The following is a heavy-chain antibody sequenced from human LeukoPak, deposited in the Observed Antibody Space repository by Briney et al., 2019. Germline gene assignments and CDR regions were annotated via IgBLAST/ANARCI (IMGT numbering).Heavy chain of an antibody. V-gene: IGHV3-21*01. CDR3: ARDTTYYYGSGSLSY. CDR1: GFTFSSYS. CDR2: ISSSSSYI. Sequence: PGGSLRLSCVASGFTFSSYSMNWVRQAPGKGLEWVSSISSSSSYIYYADSVKGRFTISRDNAKNSLYLQMNSLRAEDTAVYYCARDTTYYYGSGSLSYWGQGTLVTVSS. J-gene: IGHJ4*02. D-gene: IGHD3-10*01.